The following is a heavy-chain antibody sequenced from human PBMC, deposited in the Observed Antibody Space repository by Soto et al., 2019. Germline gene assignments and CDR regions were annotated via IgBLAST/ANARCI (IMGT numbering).Heavy chain of an antibody. CDR2: ISTYKGNT. Sequence: QVQLVQSGPEVKKPGASVKVSCKTSGYTFTSYGISWVRQAPGQGLEWMGWISTYKGNTNFAQKFQGRVTMTTDTSTSTAYMELRSLRSDDTAVYYCATRSPAFDYWGQGTLVTVSS. CDR1: GYTFTSYG. J-gene: IGHJ4*02. V-gene: IGHV1-18*01. CDR3: ATRSPAFDY.